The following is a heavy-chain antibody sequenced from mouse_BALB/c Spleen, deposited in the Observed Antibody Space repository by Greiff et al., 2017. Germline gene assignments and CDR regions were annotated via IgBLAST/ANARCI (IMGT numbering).Heavy chain of an antibody. D-gene: IGHD2-4*01. V-gene: IGHV1-14*01. CDR2: INPYNDGT. CDR1: GYTFTSYV. J-gene: IGHJ2*01. Sequence: VQLKESGPELVKPGASVKMSCKASGYTFTSYVMHWVKQKPGQGLEWIGYINPYNDGTKYNEKFKGKATLTSDKSSSTAYMELSSLTSEDSAVYYCARGLSTMITTGFDYWGQGTTLTVSS. CDR3: ARGLSTMITTGFDY.